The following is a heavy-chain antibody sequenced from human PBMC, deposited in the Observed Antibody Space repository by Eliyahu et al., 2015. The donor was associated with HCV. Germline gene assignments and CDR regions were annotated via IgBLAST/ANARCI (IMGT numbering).Heavy chain of an antibody. J-gene: IGHJ4*02. CDR1: GFTFISFSSYW. V-gene: IGHV3-74*01. D-gene: IGHD4-17*01. CDR3: TGTTMTTQF. CDR2: INSDGSSI. Sequence: EVQLVESGGGLVQPGGSLRLSCGGSGFTFISFSSYWMHWVRQAPGKGLEWVSRINSDGSSISYADSVXGRFTISRDNAKNTLHLQMNSLAAEDTAVYYCTGTTMTTQFWGQGTLVTVSP.